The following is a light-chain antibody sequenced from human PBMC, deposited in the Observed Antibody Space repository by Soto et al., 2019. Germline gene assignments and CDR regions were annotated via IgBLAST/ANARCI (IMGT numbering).Light chain of an antibody. CDR3: QQYGSSPLHT. CDR2: GVS. Sequence: EIVLTQSPGTLSFSPGQRATLSCRASQRLSASDIAWYQQKPGQAPKFLIYGVSSRATGIPDRFSGSGSGTDLALTISRLEPEDFAVYHRQQYGSSPLHTFRRGTRLGIX. CDR1: QRLSASD. V-gene: IGKV3-20*01. J-gene: IGKJ5*01.